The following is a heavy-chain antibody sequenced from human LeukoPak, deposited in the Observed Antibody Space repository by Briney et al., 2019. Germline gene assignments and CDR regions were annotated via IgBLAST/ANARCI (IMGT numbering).Heavy chain of an antibody. J-gene: IGHJ4*02. CDR1: GFTFSSYS. D-gene: IGHD6-25*01. CDR3: AGGNTWPGLSY. V-gene: IGHV3-48*01. CDR2: ISGSSSTI. Sequence: GGSLRLSCAASGFTFSSYSMNWVRQAPGKGLEWVSYISGSSSTIYYADSVKGRFTISRDKSKNTLYLQMNTLRAEDTAVYFCAGGNTWPGLSYWGQGTLLTVSS.